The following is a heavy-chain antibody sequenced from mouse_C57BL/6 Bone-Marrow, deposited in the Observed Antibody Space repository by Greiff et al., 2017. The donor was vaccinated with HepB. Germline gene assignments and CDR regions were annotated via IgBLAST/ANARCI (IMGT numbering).Heavy chain of an antibody. CDR2: IHPNSGST. V-gene: IGHV1-64*01. CDR3: ARVGWLGDWFAY. J-gene: IGHJ3*01. CDR1: GYTFTSYW. Sequence: QVQLQQSGAELVKPGASVKLSCKASGYTFTSYWMHWVKQRPGQGLEWIGMIHPNSGSTNYNEKFKSKATLTVDKSSSTAYMQLSSLTSEDSAVYYSARVGWLGDWFAYWGQGTLVTVSA. D-gene: IGHD2-3*01.